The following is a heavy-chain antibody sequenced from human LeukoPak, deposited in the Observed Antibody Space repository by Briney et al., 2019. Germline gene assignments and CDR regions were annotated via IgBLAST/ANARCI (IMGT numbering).Heavy chain of an antibody. J-gene: IGHJ6*02. CDR3: AKDLLAAAQYYYYGMDV. D-gene: IGHD6-13*01. CDR2: IGTAGDT. V-gene: IGHV3-13*01. CDR1: GFTFSSYD. Sequence: GGSLRLSCAASGFTFSSYDMHWVRQATGKGLEWVSAIGTAGDTYYPGSVKGRFTISRDNSKNTLYLQMNSLRAEDTAVYYCAKDLLAAAQYYYYGMDVWGQGTTVTVSS.